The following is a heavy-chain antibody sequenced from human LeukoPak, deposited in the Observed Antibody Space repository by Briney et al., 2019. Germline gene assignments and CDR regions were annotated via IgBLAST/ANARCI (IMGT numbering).Heavy chain of an antibody. CDR2: INHSGST. J-gene: IGHJ4*02. V-gene: IGHV4-34*01. CDR1: GGSFSGYY. Sequence: SETLSLTCAVYGGSFSGYYWSWIRQPPGKGLEWIGEINHSGSTNYNPSLKSRVTISVDTSKNQFSLKLSSVTAADTAVYYCARGRARTIFGVVTYQYYFDYWGQGTLVTASS. CDR3: ARGRARTIFGVVTYQYYFDY. D-gene: IGHD3-3*01.